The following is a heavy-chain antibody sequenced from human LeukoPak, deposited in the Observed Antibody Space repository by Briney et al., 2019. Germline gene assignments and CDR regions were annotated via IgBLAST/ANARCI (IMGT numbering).Heavy chain of an antibody. V-gene: IGHV4-34*01. Sequence: SETLSLTCAVYGGSFSGYYWSWIRQTPGKGLEWIGEINYSGRTNYNPSLKSRVTISVDTSKNQFSLKLSSVTAADTAVYYCASGPNRALMWGQGTLVTVSS. CDR1: GGSFSGYY. CDR3: ASGPNRALM. D-gene: IGHD2-8*01. J-gene: IGHJ1*01. CDR2: INYSGRT.